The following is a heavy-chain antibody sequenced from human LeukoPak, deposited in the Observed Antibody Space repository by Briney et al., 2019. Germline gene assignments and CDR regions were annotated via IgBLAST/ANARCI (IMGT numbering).Heavy chain of an antibody. D-gene: IGHD6-19*01. CDR1: GYTFTGYY. J-gene: IGHJ4*02. V-gene: IGHV1-2*02. CDR3: AREGYSSGLDY. CDR2: INPNSDGT. Sequence: ASVKVSCKASGYTFTGYYMHWVRQAPGQGLEWMGWINPNSDGTNYAQKFQGRVTMTRDTSISTAYMELSRLRSDDTAVYYCAREGYSSGLDYWGQGTLVTVSS.